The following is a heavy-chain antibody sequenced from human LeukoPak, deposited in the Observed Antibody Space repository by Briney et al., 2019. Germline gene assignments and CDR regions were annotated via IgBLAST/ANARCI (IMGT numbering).Heavy chain of an antibody. CDR3: ARDWVVTTRYFDL. D-gene: IGHD2-21*02. V-gene: IGHV3-23*01. CDR1: GFTFSTYA. CDR2: ITRSGTDT. Sequence: GGSLRLSCEASGFTFSTYAMYWVRQAPGRGLEWVSGITRSGTDTYYADSVKGRFTTSRDNSKNSLYLQVNSLRAEDTAVYYCARDWVVTTRYFDLWGRGTLVTVSS. J-gene: IGHJ2*01.